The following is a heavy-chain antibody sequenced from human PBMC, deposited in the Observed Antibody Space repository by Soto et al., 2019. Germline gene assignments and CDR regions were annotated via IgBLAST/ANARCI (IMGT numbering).Heavy chain of an antibody. CDR3: ARKVLGSTSRPDWWYFDL. J-gene: IGHJ2*01. V-gene: IGHV3-23*01. CDR1: GFTFINYA. D-gene: IGHD2-2*01. CDR2: ISGGGDRT. Sequence: VQLLESGGGLVQPGGSLRLSCVGSGFTFINYAMNWVRQTPGKGLEWVSGISGGGDRTFDADSVKGRFTISRDNSKNTVNLQMNSLRADATAVYYCARKVLGSTSRPDWWYFDLWGRGTLVTVSS.